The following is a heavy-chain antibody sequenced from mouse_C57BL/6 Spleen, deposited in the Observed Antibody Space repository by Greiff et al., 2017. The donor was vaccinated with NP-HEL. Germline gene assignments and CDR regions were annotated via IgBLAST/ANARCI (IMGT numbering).Heavy chain of an antibody. CDR2: ISDGGSYT. CDR3: ARCIYDGYYLDY. J-gene: IGHJ2*01. CDR1: GFTFSSYA. D-gene: IGHD2-3*01. Sequence: EVQRVESGGGLVKPGGSLKLSCAASGFTFSSYAMSWVRQTPEKRLEWVATISDGGSYTYYPDNVKGRFTISRDNAKNNLYLQMSHLKSEDTAMYYCARCIYDGYYLDYWGQGTTLTVSS. V-gene: IGHV5-4*01.